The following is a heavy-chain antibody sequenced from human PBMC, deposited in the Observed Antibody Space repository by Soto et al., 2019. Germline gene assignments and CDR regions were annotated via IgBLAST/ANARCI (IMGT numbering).Heavy chain of an antibody. CDR1: GYTFTNYA. J-gene: IGHJ3*02. D-gene: IGHD6-19*01. CDR3: ARIKIAVAVFGAFDI. V-gene: IGHV1-3*01. Sequence: GASVKVSCKASGYTFTNYAIHWVRQAPGQRLEWMGWINASNGNTNYAQKFQGRVTITTDESASTAYMELSSLRSEDTAVYYCARIKIAVAVFGAFDIWGQGTMVTVSS. CDR2: INASNGNT.